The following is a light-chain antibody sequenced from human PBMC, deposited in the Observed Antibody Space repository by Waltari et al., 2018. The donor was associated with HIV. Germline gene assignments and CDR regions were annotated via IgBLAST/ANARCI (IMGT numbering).Light chain of an antibody. CDR3: SSYTSSSVV. Sequence: QSALTQPASVSGSPGQSITIACTGTRSEGGGYNYVSWYQQHPVKAPKLMIYVVSNRPSGVSNRFSGSKSGNTASLTISGLQAEDEADYSCSSYTSSSVVFGGGTKLTVL. V-gene: IGLV2-14*01. J-gene: IGLJ2*01. CDR1: RSEGGGYNY. CDR2: VVS.